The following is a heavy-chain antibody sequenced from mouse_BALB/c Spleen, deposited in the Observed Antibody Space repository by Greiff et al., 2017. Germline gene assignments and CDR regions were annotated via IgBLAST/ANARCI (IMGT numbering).Heavy chain of an antibody. D-gene: IGHD1-1*01. CDR1: GFNIKDTY. J-gene: IGHJ2*01. CDR2: IDPANGNT. V-gene: IGHV14-3*02. Sequence: EVQLQQSGAELVKPGASVKLSCTASGFNIKDTYMHWVKQRPEQGLEWIGRIDPANGNTKYDPKFQGKATITADTSSNTAYLQLSSLTSEDTAVYYCARRYYGSSSPYFDYGGQGTTLTVSS. CDR3: ARRYYGSSSPYFDY.